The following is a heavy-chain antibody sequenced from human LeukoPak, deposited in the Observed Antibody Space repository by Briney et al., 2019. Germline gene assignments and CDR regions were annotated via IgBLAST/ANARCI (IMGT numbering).Heavy chain of an antibody. CDR2: IKQDGSEK. Sequence: GGSLRLSCAASGFTFSSYWMSWVRQAPGKGLEWVANIKQDGSEKYYVDSVKGRFTISRDNAKNSLYLQMNSLRAEDTAVYYCTRTDLLSLYYYYYGMDVWGQGTTVTVSS. J-gene: IGHJ6*02. V-gene: IGHV3-7*01. D-gene: IGHD3-16*02. CDR3: TRTDLLSLYYYYYGMDV. CDR1: GFTFSSYW.